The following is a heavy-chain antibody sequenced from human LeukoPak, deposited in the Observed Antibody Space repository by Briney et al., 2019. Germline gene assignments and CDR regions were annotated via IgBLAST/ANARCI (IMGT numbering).Heavy chain of an antibody. Sequence: PSETLSLTCTVSGGSISSSSYYWGWIRQPPGKGLEWIGSIFYSGSTYYNPSLKSRLTMSVDTSKNQFSLKLSSVTAADTAVYYCARRKDFWSGLINYWGQGTLVTVSS. CDR2: IFYSGST. V-gene: IGHV4-39*01. J-gene: IGHJ4*02. D-gene: IGHD3-3*01. CDR3: ARRKDFWSGLINY. CDR1: GGSISSSSYY.